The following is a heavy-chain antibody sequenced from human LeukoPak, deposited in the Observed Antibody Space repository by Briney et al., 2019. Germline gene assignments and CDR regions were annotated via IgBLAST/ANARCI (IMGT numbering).Heavy chain of an antibody. Sequence: GGSLRLSCSVSGFTFSTYVMHWVRQAPGKGLEYVSAISSNGDNAYYADSVKGRFTISRDNSKNTLYLQMSSLRADDTAVYYCVRGTGYWGQGTLVTVSS. CDR1: GFTFSTYV. CDR2: ISSNGDNA. V-gene: IGHV3-64D*06. J-gene: IGHJ4*02. CDR3: VRGTGY.